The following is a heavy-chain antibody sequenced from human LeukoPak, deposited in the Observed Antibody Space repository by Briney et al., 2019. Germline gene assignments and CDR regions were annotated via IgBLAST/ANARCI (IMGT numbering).Heavy chain of an antibody. CDR1: GFTFSSYG. CDR2: ISYDGSNK. Sequence: PGGSLRLSCAASGFTFSSYGMHWVRQAPGKGLEWVAVISYDGSNKYYADSVKGRFTISRDNSKNTPYLQMNSLRAEDTAVYYCARSKKWLFPYFDYWGQGTLVTVSS. CDR3: ARSKKWLFPYFDY. D-gene: IGHD3-22*01. V-gene: IGHV3-30*03. J-gene: IGHJ4*02.